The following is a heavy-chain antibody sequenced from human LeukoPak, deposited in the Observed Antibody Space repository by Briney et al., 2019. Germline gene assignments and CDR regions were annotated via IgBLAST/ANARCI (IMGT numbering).Heavy chain of an antibody. J-gene: IGHJ4*02. Sequence: ASVKVSCKASGYTFTSYGISWVRQAPGQGLEWMGWISAYNGNTNYAQKLQGRVTMTTDTSTGTAYMELRSLRSDDTAVYYCARDRAPYDFWSGYALGYYFDYWGQGTLVTVSS. D-gene: IGHD3-3*01. V-gene: IGHV1-18*01. CDR3: ARDRAPYDFWSGYALGYYFDY. CDR2: ISAYNGNT. CDR1: GYTFTSYG.